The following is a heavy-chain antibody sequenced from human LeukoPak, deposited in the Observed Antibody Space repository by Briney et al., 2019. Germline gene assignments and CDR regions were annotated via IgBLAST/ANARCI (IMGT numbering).Heavy chain of an antibody. CDR3: ARSITMADFDY. D-gene: IGHD3-10*01. V-gene: IGHV3-30*03. CDR2: ISYDGSNK. CDR1: GFTFSSYG. Sequence: GRSLRLSCAASGFTFSSYGMHWVRQTPGKGLEWVAGISYDGSNKYYADSVKGRFTISRDNAKNSLYLQMNSLRAEDTAVYYCARSITMADFDYWGQGTLVTVSS. J-gene: IGHJ4*02.